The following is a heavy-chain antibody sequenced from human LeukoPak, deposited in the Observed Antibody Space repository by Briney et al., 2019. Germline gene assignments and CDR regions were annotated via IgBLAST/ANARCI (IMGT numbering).Heavy chain of an antibody. CDR1: GYTFTNYG. CDR2: ISAYNGNT. Sequence: ASVKVSCKASGYTFTNYGISWVRQAPGQGLECMGWISAYNGNTNYAQRFQGRVTMTTDTSTSTAYMELRSLRSDDTAVYYCARHTLYGSGSYYVYYFDYWGQGTLVTVSS. J-gene: IGHJ4*02. CDR3: ARHTLYGSGSYYVYYFDY. D-gene: IGHD3-10*01. V-gene: IGHV1-18*01.